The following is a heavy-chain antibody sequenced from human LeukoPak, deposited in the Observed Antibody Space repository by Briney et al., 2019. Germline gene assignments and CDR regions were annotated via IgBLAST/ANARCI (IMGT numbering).Heavy chain of an antibody. D-gene: IGHD6-19*01. V-gene: IGHV4-34*01. CDR3: ARAGGWYSYWYFDL. CDR1: GGSFSGYY. J-gene: IGHJ2*01. Sequence: SETLSLTCAVYGGSFSGYYWSWIRQPPGKGLEWIGEINHSGSTNYNPSLKSRVTISVDTSKNQFSLKLSSVTAADTAVYYCARAGGWYSYWYFDLWGQGTLVTVSS. CDR2: INHSGST.